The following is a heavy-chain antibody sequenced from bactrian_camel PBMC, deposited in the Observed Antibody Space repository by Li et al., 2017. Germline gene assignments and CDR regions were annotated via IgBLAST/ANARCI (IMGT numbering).Heavy chain of an antibody. CDR2: IESDGST. CDR3: ANFGRGGSAY. Sequence: QLVESGGGLVEVGGSLRLSCVTSGYHRKRNCIGWFRKIPDREREGVAGIESDGSTSYADSVKGRFTISRDNAKNTLYLQLNSLKTEDTAMYYCANFGRGGSAYWGQGTQVT. J-gene: IGHJ4*01. V-gene: IGHV3S63*01. CDR1: GYHRKRNC. D-gene: IGHD6*01.